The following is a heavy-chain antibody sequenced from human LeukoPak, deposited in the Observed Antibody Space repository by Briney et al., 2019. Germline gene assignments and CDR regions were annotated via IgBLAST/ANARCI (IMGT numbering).Heavy chain of an antibody. V-gene: IGHV1-3*01. CDR3: ARALSSGYRRVASY. Sequence: ASVKVSCKASGYTFTSYAMHWVRQAPGQRLEWMGWINAGNGNTKYSQEFQGRVTITRDTSASTAYMELRSLRSDDTAVYYCARALSSGYRRVASYWGQGTLVTVSS. CDR1: GYTFTSYA. J-gene: IGHJ4*02. D-gene: IGHD3-22*01. CDR2: INAGNGNT.